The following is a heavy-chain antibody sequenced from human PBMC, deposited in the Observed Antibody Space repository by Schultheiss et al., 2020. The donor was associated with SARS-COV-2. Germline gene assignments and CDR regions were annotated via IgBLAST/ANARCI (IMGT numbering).Heavy chain of an antibody. J-gene: IGHJ6*03. CDR2: IKSKTDGGTT. V-gene: IGHV3-15*05. CDR1: GFTFSSYS. Sequence: GGSLRLSCAASGFTFSSYSMNWVRQAPGKGLEWVGRIKSKTDGGTTDYAAPVKGRFTISRDNSKNTLYLQMNSLRAEDTAVYYCARGRGRCSSTSCYHYMDVWGKGTTVTVSS. D-gene: IGHD2-2*01. CDR3: ARGRGRCSSTSCYHYMDV.